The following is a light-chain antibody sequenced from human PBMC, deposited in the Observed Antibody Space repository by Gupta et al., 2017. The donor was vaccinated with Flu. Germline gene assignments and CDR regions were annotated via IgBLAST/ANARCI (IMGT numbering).Light chain of an antibody. CDR3: QVWDSSTGRPV. CDR2: DDR. CDR1: DIITKS. Sequence: SYVLTQTPSVSVAPGQTARFTCGGDDIITKSVHWYQQKPGQAPVLVVYDDRARPSGIPERFSGSNSGNPATLTITKVEAGDEADYYCQVWDSSTGRPVFGGGTQLTVL. V-gene: IGLV3-21*02. J-gene: IGLJ3*02.